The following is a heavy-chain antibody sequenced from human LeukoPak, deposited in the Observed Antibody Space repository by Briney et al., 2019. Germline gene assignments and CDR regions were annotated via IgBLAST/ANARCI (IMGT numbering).Heavy chain of an antibody. Sequence: PGESLKNSCKGSGYSFTSYWIGWVRQLPGKGLEWMGIIYPGDSDTRYSPSFQGQVTISADKSISTAYLQWSSLKPSDTAMYYCARFMRSGGSWYFDYWGQGTLVTVSS. J-gene: IGHJ4*02. D-gene: IGHD2-15*01. CDR2: IYPGDSDT. CDR3: ARFMRSGGSWYFDY. V-gene: IGHV5-51*01. CDR1: GYSFTSYW.